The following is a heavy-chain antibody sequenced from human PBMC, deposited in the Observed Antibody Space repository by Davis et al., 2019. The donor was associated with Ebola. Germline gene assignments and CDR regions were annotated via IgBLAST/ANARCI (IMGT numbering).Heavy chain of an antibody. CDR1: GFTVSSNY. CDR2: IYSGGST. J-gene: IGHJ4*02. Sequence: GGSLRLSCAASGFTVSSNYMSWVRQAPGKGLEWVSVIYSGGSTYYADSVKGRFTISGDNAKNSLYLQMNSLRDEDTAVYYCARVDDFWSGYYIDWGQGTLVTVSS. CDR3: ARVDDFWSGYYID. D-gene: IGHD3-3*01. V-gene: IGHV3-53*01.